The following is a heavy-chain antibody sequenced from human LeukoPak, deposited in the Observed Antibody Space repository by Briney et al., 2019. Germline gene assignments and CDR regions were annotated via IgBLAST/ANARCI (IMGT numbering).Heavy chain of an antibody. Sequence: GASVKVSCKASGYTFTSYEINWVRQATGQGLEWMGLMNPNSGNTGYAQKFQGRVTMTRNTSISTAYMELSSLRSEDTAVYYCARAVRYCSSTSCSSYYYYMDVWGKGTTVTVSS. CDR3: ARAVRYCSSTSCSSYYYYMDV. V-gene: IGHV1-8*01. CDR1: GYTFTSYE. CDR2: MNPNSGNT. D-gene: IGHD2-2*01. J-gene: IGHJ6*03.